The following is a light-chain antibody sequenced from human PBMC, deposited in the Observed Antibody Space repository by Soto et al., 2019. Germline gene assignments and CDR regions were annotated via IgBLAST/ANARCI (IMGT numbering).Light chain of an antibody. Sequence: QSALTQPRSVSGSPGQSVTISCTGTSSYVGGYNYVSWYQQHPGKAPKLVIYDVSKRPSGVPDRFSGSKSANTASLTISGLQAEDEADYYCCSYAGNSLWVFGGGTKLTVL. CDR3: CSYAGNSLWV. V-gene: IGLV2-11*01. CDR1: SSYVGGYNY. J-gene: IGLJ3*02. CDR2: DVS.